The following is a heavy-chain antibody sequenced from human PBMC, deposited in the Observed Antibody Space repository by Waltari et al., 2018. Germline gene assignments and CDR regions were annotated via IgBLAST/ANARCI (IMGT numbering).Heavy chain of an antibody. CDR2: VNPSTGGT. CDR3: ARAILRFLKPIDS. D-gene: IGHD3-3*01. V-gene: IGHV1-2*02. J-gene: IGHJ4*02. Sequence: QVQLVQSGAEMRKPGTSVKVSCRTSGYTFTDYYIHWLRQAPGQGLEWMGWVNPSTGGTNYAQKFRDRVAMTRHTSINTASMELNRLRLDDTAVYLCARAILRFLKPIDSWGQGTLVTVSS. CDR1: GYTFTDYY.